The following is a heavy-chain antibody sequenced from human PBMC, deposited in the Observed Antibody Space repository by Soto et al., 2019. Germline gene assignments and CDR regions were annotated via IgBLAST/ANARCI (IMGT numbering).Heavy chain of an antibody. D-gene: IGHD3-16*01. Sequence: GGSLILSCAASDSPIRRYAMSWVRQAPGKGLEWVSGITGNSARIYYADSVKGRFSISRDNSKNTLYLQMHTLSAEDTAVYYCAKYRDFRYATFDVVCQGT. CDR2: ITGNSARI. J-gene: IGHJ3*01. CDR3: AKYRDFRYATFDV. V-gene: IGHV3-23*01. CDR1: DSPIRRYA.